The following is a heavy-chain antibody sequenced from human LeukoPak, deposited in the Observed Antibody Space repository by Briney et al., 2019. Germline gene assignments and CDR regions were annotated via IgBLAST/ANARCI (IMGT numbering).Heavy chain of an antibody. CDR3: AKDPVRYSSGWPLFDY. J-gene: IGHJ4*02. V-gene: IGHV3-23*01. D-gene: IGHD6-19*01. Sequence: GGSLRLSCAASGFTLSSYGMSWVRQAPGKGLEWVSSISGSGDSTYYADSVKGRFTISRDNSKNTLYLQMNSLRAEDTAVYYCAKDPVRYSSGWPLFDYWGQGTLVTVSS. CDR1: GFTLSSYG. CDR2: ISGSGDST.